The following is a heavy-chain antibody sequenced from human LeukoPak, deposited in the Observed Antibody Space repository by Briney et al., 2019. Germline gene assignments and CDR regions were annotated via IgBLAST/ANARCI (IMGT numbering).Heavy chain of an antibody. Sequence: GGSLRLSCAASGLTVSSNCMSWVRQAPGKGLEWVSFIYSGGNTYYADSVKGRFTISRDNSKNTVHLQMNSLRAEDTAIYFCAKDRTLCSGGTCYPYYFDYWGQGTLVTVSS. CDR2: IYSGGNT. D-gene: IGHD2-15*01. V-gene: IGHV3-53*01. CDR3: AKDRTLCSGGTCYPYYFDY. J-gene: IGHJ4*02. CDR1: GLTVSSNC.